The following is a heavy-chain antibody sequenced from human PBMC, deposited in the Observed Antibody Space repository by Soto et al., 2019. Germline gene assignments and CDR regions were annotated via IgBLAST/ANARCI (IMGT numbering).Heavy chain of an antibody. V-gene: IGHV1-69*01. CDR1: GGTFSSYA. D-gene: IGHD3-3*01. CDR2: IIPIFGTA. Sequence: QVQLVQSGAEVKKRGSSVKVSCKASGGTFSSYAISWVRQAPGQGLEWMGGIIPIFGTANYAQKFQGRVTNTADEDTSRDYMELSSLRSEDTAVYYCARSYYDFWSVYPYWYFDRWGRGTLVTVSS. J-gene: IGHJ2*01. CDR3: ARSYYDFWSVYPYWYFDR.